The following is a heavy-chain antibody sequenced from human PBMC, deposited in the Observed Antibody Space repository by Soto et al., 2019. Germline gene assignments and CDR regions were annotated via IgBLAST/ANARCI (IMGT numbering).Heavy chain of an antibody. CDR2: ISGSGGST. CDR3: AKDRDAGLEQWLVLEYFQH. V-gene: IGHV3-23*01. D-gene: IGHD6-19*01. CDR1: GFTFSSYA. Sequence: GGSLRLSCAASGFTFSSYAMSWVRQAPGKGLEWVSAISGSGGSTYYADSVKGRFTISRDNSKNTLFLQMNSLRAEDTAVYYCAKDRDAGLEQWLVLEYFQHWGQGTLVTVSS. J-gene: IGHJ1*01.